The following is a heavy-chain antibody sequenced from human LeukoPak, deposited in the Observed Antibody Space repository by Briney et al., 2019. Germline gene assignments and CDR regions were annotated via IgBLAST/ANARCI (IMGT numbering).Heavy chain of an antibody. V-gene: IGHV4-34*01. J-gene: IGHJ4*02. CDR2: INHSGST. Sequence: PSETLSLTCAVYGGSFSGYYWSWIRQPPGKGLEWIGEINHSGSTNYNPSLKSRVTISVDTSKNQFSLKLSSVTAADTAVYYCARGNSGRYAPDWEDCWGQGTLVTVSS. CDR3: ARGNSGRYAPDWEDC. D-gene: IGHD6-19*01. CDR1: GGSFSGYY.